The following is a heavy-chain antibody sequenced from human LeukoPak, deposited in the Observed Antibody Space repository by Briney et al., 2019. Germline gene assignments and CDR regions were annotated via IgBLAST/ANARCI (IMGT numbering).Heavy chain of an antibody. Sequence: GGSLRLSCAASGFTFSSYAMSWVRQAPGKGLEWVSAISGSVGRTYYADSVQGRFTISRDNSTNTLYMQMSSLRAEDTAVYYCATGQTTLFYFDYWGQGTLVTVSS. J-gene: IGHJ4*02. CDR3: ATGQTTLFYFDY. D-gene: IGHD2-21*01. CDR2: ISGSVGRT. CDR1: GFTFSSYA. V-gene: IGHV3-23*01.